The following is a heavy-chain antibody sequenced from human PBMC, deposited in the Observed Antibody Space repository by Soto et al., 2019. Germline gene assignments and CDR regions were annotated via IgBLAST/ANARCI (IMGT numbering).Heavy chain of an antibody. CDR3: XXXXRGYCTNGVCYGNLDY. V-gene: IGHV4-30-4*01. Sequence: PPGKXXEWIGYIYYSGSTYYNPSLKSRVTISVDTSKNQFSLKLSSVTAADTAVYXXXXXXRGYCTNGVCYGNLDYWGQGTLVTVSS. J-gene: IGHJ4*02. CDR2: IYYSGST. D-gene: IGHD2-8*01.